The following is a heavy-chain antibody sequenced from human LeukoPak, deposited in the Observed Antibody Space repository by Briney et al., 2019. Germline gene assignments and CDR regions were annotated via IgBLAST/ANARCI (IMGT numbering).Heavy chain of an antibody. CDR2: IYYSGST. V-gene: IGHV4-31*03. Sequence: SETLSLTCTASGGSISSGGYYWSWIRQHPGKGLEWIGYIYYSGSTYYNPSLKSRVTISVDTSKNQFSLKLSSVTAADTAVYYCARDRGPYSGYDSYYFDYWGQGTLVTVSS. CDR3: ARDRGPYSGYDSYYFDY. CDR1: GGSISSGGYY. J-gene: IGHJ4*02. D-gene: IGHD5-12*01.